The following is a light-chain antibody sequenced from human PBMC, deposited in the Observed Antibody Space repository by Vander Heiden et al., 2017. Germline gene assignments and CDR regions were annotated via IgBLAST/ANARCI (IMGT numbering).Light chain of an antibody. V-gene: IGLV2-14*01. CDR1: SSDGGGCTS. Sequence: QSALTQPASVSGSPGPSITISCTGTSSDGGGCTSVSWYPQHPAKAPHLMLYDVSKRPAGVANRLSGSKSGNTASPTISVLEAEDDADYYCSADTSSSTWVFGGGTKLTVL. CDR3: SADTSSSTWV. J-gene: IGLJ3*02. CDR2: DVS.